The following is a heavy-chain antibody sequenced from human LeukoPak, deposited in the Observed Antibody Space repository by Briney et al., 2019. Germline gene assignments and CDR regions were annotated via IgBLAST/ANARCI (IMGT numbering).Heavy chain of an antibody. CDR1: GFTFSSYA. Sequence: GGSLRPSCAASGFTFSSYAMSWVRQAPGKELEWVSAISGSGGSTYYADSVKGRFTISRDNSKNTLYLQMNSLRAEDTAVYYCARGLGTMVNPLDYWGQGTLVTVSS. CDR3: ARGLGTMVNPLDY. D-gene: IGHD3-10*01. J-gene: IGHJ4*02. CDR2: ISGSGGST. V-gene: IGHV3-23*01.